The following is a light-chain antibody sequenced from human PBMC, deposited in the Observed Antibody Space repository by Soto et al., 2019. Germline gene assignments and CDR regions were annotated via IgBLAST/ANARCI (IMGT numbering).Light chain of an antibody. J-gene: IGKJ5*01. CDR1: QTVSIAY. CDR2: GAS. V-gene: IGKV3-20*01. CDR3: QQYVSSPLIS. Sequence: PGESATLSCRASQTVSIAYLTWYRQKPGQAPRLLIFGASKRATGIPDRFSGSGSGRDFTLTISGLEPKDFAVYYCQQYVSSPLISFGQGTPLEIK.